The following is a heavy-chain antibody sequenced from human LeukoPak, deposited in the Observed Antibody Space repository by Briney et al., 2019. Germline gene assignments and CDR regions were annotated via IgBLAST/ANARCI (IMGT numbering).Heavy chain of an antibody. J-gene: IGHJ5*02. D-gene: IGHD3-3*01. CDR3: ARDFGP. V-gene: IGHV3-53*01. CDR2: IYTGGST. Sequence: QPGGSLRLSCAAYGFTVSSNYVIWVRQAPGKGLEWVPVIYTGGSTYYADSVKGRFTLSRDNSKNRLYLQMNSLRAEDTAVYYCARDFGPYGQGTLVTVSS. CDR1: GFTVSSNY.